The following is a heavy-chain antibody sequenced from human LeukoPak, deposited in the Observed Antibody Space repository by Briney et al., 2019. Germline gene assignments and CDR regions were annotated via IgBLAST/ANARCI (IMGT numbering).Heavy chain of an antibody. Sequence: SETLSLTCTVSGGSISSFYWSWIRQPPGKGLEWIGSIYYSGRAYYNPSLKSRVTISVDTSKNQFSLNLSSVTAADTAMYYCARHFYYYDSSGYSFEYWGHGTLVTVSS. CDR2: IYYSGRA. CDR1: GGSISSFY. D-gene: IGHD3-22*01. CDR3: ARHFYYYDSSGYSFEY. V-gene: IGHV4-39*01. J-gene: IGHJ4*01.